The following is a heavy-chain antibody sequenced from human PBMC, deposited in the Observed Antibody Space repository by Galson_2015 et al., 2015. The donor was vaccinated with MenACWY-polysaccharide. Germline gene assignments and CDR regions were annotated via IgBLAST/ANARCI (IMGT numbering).Heavy chain of an antibody. D-gene: IGHD4-23*01. CDR3: AHKGGYGGQFDY. Sequence: PALVKPTQPLTLTCTFSGFSLRTSGVGVGWIRQPPGKALEWLALIYWDDDKRYSPSLKSRLTITKDTSKNQVVLTMTNMDPVDTATYYCAHKGGYGGQFDYWGQGTLVTVSS. CDR1: GFSLRTSGVG. J-gene: IGHJ4*02. V-gene: IGHV2-5*02. CDR2: IYWDDDK.